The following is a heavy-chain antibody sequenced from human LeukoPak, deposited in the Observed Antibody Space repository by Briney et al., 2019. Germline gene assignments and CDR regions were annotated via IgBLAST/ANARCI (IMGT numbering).Heavy chain of an antibody. J-gene: IGHJ3*02. V-gene: IGHV4-4*09. CDR1: GDSISTYY. CDR2: IYTSGST. D-gene: IGHD3-3*01. CDR3: ARHSSGLDAFEM. Sequence: SENLSLTCTVSGDSISTYYLSWIRQPPGKGLEWIGYIYTSGSTNSNPSLKSRVTISVDTPKKQFSLKLRSVTAADTAVYYCARHSSGLDAFEMWGQVTMVTVSS.